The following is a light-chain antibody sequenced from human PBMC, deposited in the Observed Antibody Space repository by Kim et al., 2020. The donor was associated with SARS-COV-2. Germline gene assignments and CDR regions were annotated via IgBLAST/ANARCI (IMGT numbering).Light chain of an antibody. CDR1: QGISRS. CDR3: QKYNTYPHT. J-gene: IGKJ2*01. Sequence: SASGGDTVTITCRASQGISRSLAWYQQKPGKAPKSLIYDASNLHRGVPSRFSGSGSGTDFTLTISSLQPEDFATYYCQKYNTYPHTFGQGTKLEI. CDR2: DAS. V-gene: IGKV1-16*01.